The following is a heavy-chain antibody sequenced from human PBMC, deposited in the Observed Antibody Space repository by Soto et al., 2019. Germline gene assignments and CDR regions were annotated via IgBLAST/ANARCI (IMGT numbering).Heavy chain of an antibody. CDR3: ARVVIEAAGTRVRAFDP. J-gene: IGHJ5*02. CDR2: ISAYNGNT. V-gene: IGHV1-18*01. CDR1: GYTFTSYG. Sequence: ASVKVSCKASGYTFTSYGISWVRQAPGQGLEWMGWISAYNGNTNYAQKLQGRVTMTTDTSTSTAYMELRSLRSDDTAVYYCARVVIEAAGTRVRAFDPWGQGTLVTVSS. D-gene: IGHD6-13*01.